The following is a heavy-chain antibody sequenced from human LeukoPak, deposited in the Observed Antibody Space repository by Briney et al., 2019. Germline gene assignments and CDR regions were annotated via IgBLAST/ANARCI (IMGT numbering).Heavy chain of an antibody. CDR1: GFTFSSYG. J-gene: IGHJ4*02. V-gene: IGHV3-30*02. Sequence: PGGSLRLSCAASGFTFSSYGMHWVRQAPGKGLEWVAFIRYDGSNKYYADSVKGRFTISRDNSKNTLYLQMNSLRAEDTAVYYCAKDEGSSPFNFDYWGQGTLVTVSS. CDR3: AKDEGSSPFNFDY. D-gene: IGHD1-26*01. CDR2: IRYDGSNK.